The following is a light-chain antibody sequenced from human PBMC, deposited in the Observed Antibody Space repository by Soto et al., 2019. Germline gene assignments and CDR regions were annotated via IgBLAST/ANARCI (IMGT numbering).Light chain of an antibody. CDR3: SSYTTSSTRV. CDR1: SSDIGIYKY. J-gene: IGLJ1*01. CDR2: EVT. Sequence: QPAPVSGSPGQSIAISCTGSSSDIGIYKYVSWYQQHPGKVPKLIIYEVTNRPSGVSNRFSGSKSGNTASLTISGLQAEDEADYYCSSYTTSSTRVFGPGTKVTVL. V-gene: IGLV2-14*01.